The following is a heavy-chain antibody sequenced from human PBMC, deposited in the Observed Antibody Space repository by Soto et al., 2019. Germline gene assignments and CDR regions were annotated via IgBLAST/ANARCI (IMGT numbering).Heavy chain of an antibody. V-gene: IGHV1-8*01. CDR3: ARGTRIHLGELSFDY. Sequence: QVQLVQSGAEVKKPGASVKVSCKASGYTFTSYDINWVRQATGQGLEWMGWMNTNRGNTGYAQKLQGKVTIPRNTSIIKAYMELSSLRSEDTAVYYCARGTRIHLGELSFDYWGQGTLVTVSS. CDR2: MNTNRGNT. J-gene: IGHJ4*02. D-gene: IGHD3-16*02. CDR1: GYTFTSYD.